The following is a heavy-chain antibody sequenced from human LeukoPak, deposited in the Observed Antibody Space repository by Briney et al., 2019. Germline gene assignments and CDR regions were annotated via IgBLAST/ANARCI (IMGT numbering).Heavy chain of an antibody. CDR3: AREMGYCSSTSCLNYYFDY. V-gene: IGHV4-59*01. CDR2: IYYSGST. CDR1: GGSISSYY. D-gene: IGHD2-2*01. J-gene: IGHJ4*02. Sequence: SETLSLTCTVSGGSISSYYWSWIRQPPGKGLEWIGYIYYSGSTNYNPSFKSRVTISVDTSKNQFSLKLSSVTAADTAVYYCAREMGYCSSTSCLNYYFDYWGQGTLVTVSS.